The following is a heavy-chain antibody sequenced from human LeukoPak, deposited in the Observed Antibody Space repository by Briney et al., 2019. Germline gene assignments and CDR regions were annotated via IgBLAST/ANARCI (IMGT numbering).Heavy chain of an antibody. CDR3: ASGSGSYYYFHY. CDR1: GYTFNNYW. D-gene: IGHD1-26*01. J-gene: IGHJ4*02. Sequence: RGESLKISCKGSGYTFNNYWIGWVRQMPGKGLEWMGIISPGDSDTRYSPSFQGQVTISADKSISTAYLQWSSLKASDTAMYYCASGSGSYYYFHYWGQGTLVTVSS. V-gene: IGHV5-51*01. CDR2: ISPGDSDT.